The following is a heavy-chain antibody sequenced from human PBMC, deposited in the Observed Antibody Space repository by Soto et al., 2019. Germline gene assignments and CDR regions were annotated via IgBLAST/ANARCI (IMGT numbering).Heavy chain of an antibody. CDR2: IYYSGST. CDR3: ARDNIAKDYSNDRDYYYGMDV. CDR1: GGSISSGGYY. J-gene: IGHJ6*02. D-gene: IGHD4-4*01. Sequence: SETLSLTCTVSGGSISSGGYYWSWIRQHPGKGLEWIGYIYYSGSTYYNPSLKSRVTISVDTSKNQFSLKLSSVTAADTAVYYCARDNIAKDYSNDRDYYYGMDVWGQGTTVTVS. V-gene: IGHV4-31*03.